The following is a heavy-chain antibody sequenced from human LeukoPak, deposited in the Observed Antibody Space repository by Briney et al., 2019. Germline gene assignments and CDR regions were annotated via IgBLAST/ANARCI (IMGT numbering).Heavy chain of an antibody. V-gene: IGHV3-23*01. J-gene: IGHJ3*02. D-gene: IGHD3-16*01. CDR2: ITGSGGRT. CDR1: GFTFSSYA. Sequence: PGGSLRPSCAASGFTFSSYAMNWVRQAPGKGLEWVSAITGSGGRTYYADSVKGRFTISRDNSKNTLYLQMNSPRAEDTAVYYCAKDSVGGVIWGQGTMVTVSS. CDR3: AKDSVGGVI.